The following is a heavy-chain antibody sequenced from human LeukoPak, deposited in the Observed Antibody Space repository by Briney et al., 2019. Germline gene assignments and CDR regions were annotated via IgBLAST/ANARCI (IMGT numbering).Heavy chain of an antibody. CDR2: ISGYNGNT. CDR1: GYTFTAFA. J-gene: IGHJ6*04. CDR3: ARGDIVVVPAADV. Sequence: GASVKVSCKASGYTFTAFAISWVRQAPGQGLECMGWISGYNGNTNYAQKLQGRVTVTTDTSTSTAYMELRSLRSDDTAVYYCARGDIVVVPAADVWGKGTTVTVSS. V-gene: IGHV1-18*01. D-gene: IGHD2-2*01.